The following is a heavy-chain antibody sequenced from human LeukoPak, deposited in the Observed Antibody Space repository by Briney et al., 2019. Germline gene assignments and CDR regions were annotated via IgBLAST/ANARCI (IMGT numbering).Heavy chain of an antibody. Sequence: GGSLRLSCAASGFTFSSDAMSWGRQAPGKGLEWVSAISGSGGSTYYADSVKGRFTISRDNSKNTLYLQMNSLRAEDTAVYYCAKTSGYSSSWYPYWGQGTLVTVSS. V-gene: IGHV3-23*01. D-gene: IGHD6-13*01. CDR1: GFTFSSDA. J-gene: IGHJ4*02. CDR2: ISGSGGST. CDR3: AKTSGYSSSWYPY.